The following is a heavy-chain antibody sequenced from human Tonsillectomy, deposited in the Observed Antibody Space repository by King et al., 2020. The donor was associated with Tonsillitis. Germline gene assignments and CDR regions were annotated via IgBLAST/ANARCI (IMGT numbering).Heavy chain of an antibody. D-gene: IGHD5-12*01. Sequence: VQLVESGGGLVQPGGSLRLSCTTSGFTFTRYAMNWVRQAPGKGLEWVSSISASGDNTAYADSVKGRFTISRDNSKNTVYLQMESLRAEDTAVYYCAKDFYRVATIFDHWGQGSLVTVSS. CDR1: GFTFTRYA. CDR2: ISASGDNT. CDR3: AKDFYRVATIFDH. J-gene: IGHJ4*02. V-gene: IGHV3-23*04.